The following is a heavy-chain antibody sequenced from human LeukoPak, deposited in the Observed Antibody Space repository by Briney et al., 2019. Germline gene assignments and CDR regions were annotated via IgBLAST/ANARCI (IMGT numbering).Heavy chain of an antibody. V-gene: IGHV4-34*01. CDR2: INHSGST. Sequence: SETLSLICAVYGGSFSGYYWSWIRQPPGKGLEWIGEINHSGSTNYNPSLKSRVTISVDTSKNQFSLKLSSVTAADTAVYYCAKYGLAGSGRYHDASDIWGQGTMVTVSS. CDR1: GGSFSGYY. J-gene: IGHJ3*02. CDR3: AKYGLAGSGRYHDASDI. D-gene: IGHD3-10*01.